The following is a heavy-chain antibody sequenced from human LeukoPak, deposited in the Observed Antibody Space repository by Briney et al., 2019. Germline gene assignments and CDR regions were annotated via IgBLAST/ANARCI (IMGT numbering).Heavy chain of an antibody. J-gene: IGHJ4*02. CDR2: LYSNGKT. V-gene: IGHV3-53*01. Sequence: GGSLRLSCAVSGFIVSRNDMTWVRQAPGKGLEWVSLLYSNGKTFYADSVKGRFTISRDNSKNTLNLQMNSLRADDTAVYYCARAVAGLYFDYWGQGTLVTVSS. CDR3: ARAVAGLYFDY. CDR1: GFIVSRND. D-gene: IGHD6-19*01.